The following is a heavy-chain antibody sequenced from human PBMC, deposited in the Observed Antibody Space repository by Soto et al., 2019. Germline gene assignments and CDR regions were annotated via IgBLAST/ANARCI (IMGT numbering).Heavy chain of an antibody. V-gene: IGHV1-69*13. Sequence: SVNVSCKASGGTFSSYANSWVRQAPGQGLEWMGGIIPIFGTANYAQKFQGRVTITADESTSTAYMELNSLRSDDTAVYYCALLPSCTSTSCPNWNYVVDYWGQEPWSPSPQ. D-gene: IGHD2-2*01. CDR2: IIPIFGTA. CDR3: ALLPSCTSTSCPNWNYVVDY. J-gene: IGHJ4*01. CDR1: GGTFSSYA.